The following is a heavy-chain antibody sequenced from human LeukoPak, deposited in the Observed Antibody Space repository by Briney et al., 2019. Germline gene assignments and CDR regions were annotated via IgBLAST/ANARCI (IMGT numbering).Heavy chain of an antibody. V-gene: IGHV4-39*01. J-gene: IGHJ4*02. D-gene: IGHD1-26*01. CDR1: GDSISSTSYY. Sequence: SETLSLTCTVSGDSISSTSYYWGCIRQPPGKGLEWLGSIYYSGSTYYNPSLKSRVTISVDTSKNQSSLKLSAVTAADTAVYYCARTTEEYSGSYFYYWGQGTLVTVSS. CDR2: IYYSGST. CDR3: ARTTEEYSGSYFYY.